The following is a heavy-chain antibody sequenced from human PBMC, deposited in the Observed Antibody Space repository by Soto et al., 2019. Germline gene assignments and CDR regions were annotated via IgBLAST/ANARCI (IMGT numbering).Heavy chain of an antibody. Sequence: LDTLSLTFKNTGDSIRSYHRSRMRQSPGKGLEWIGYIYFSGGTNYNLSLKSRVTISADTSKKQFSLKMTSVTAADTAVYYCAGHTAGNSSPFDYWGQGTLVTVS. CDR1: GDSIRSYH. CDR3: AGHTAGNSSPFDY. J-gene: IGHJ4*02. CDR2: IYFSGGT. V-gene: IGHV4-59*08. D-gene: IGHD3-22*01.